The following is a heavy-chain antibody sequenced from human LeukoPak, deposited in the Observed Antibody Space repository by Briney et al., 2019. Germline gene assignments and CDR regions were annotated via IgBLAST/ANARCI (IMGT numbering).Heavy chain of an antibody. CDR3: ARRRSKLLWFGEFAKNYYMDV. J-gene: IGHJ6*03. Sequence: GGSLRLSCAASGFTFSSYWMHWVRQAPGKGLVWVSRINSDGSSTSYADSVKGRYTISRDNAKNTLYLQMNSQRAEDTAVYYCARRRSKLLWFGEFAKNYYMDVWGKGTTVTISS. D-gene: IGHD3-10*01. V-gene: IGHV3-74*01. CDR2: INSDGSST. CDR1: GFTFSSYW.